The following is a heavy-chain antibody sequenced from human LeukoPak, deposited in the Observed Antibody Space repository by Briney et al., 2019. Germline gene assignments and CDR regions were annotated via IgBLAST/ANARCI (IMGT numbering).Heavy chain of an antibody. D-gene: IGHD1/OR15-1a*01. CDR3: AFGTIDAFDI. Sequence: PGRSLRLSCAASGFTFSSYGMHWVRQAPGKGLEWVAVIWYDGSNKYYADSVKGRFTISRDNSKNTLYLQMNSLRAEDTAVYYCAFGTIDAFDIWGQGTMVTVSS. CDR2: IWYDGSNK. J-gene: IGHJ3*02. CDR1: GFTFSSYG. V-gene: IGHV3-33*01.